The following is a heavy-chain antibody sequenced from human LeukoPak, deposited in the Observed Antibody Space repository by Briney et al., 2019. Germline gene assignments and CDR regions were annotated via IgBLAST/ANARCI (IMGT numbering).Heavy chain of an antibody. D-gene: IGHD1-26*01. CDR2: ISGSSSYI. V-gene: IGHV3-21*01. CDR3: ARVHSGSYQYYYYYYMAV. CDR1: GFTFSSYS. Sequence: GGSLRLSCAASGFTFSSYSMNWVRLAPGKGLEWVSSISGSSSYIYYADSVKGRFTISRDNANNSLYLQMNSLRAEDTAVYYCARVHSGSYQYYYYYYMAVWGKGTTVTVSS. J-gene: IGHJ6*03.